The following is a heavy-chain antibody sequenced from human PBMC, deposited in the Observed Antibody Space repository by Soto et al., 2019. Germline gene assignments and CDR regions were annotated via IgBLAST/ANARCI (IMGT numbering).Heavy chain of an antibody. D-gene: IGHD3-9*01. CDR1: GYTFTSYG. V-gene: IGHV1-18*04. Sequence: GASVKVSCKASGYTFTSYGISWVRQAPGQGIVWMGWISAYNGNTNYAQKLQGRVTMTTDTSTSTAYMELRSLRSDDTAVYYCARGEYSPGYFDWLLTPYFDYWGQGTMVTVSS. J-gene: IGHJ4*02. CDR3: ARGEYSPGYFDWLLTPYFDY. CDR2: ISAYNGNT.